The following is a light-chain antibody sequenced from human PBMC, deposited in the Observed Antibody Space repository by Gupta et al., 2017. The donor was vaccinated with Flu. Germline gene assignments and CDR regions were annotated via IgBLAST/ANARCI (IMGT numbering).Light chain of an antibody. Sequence: QSVLTQPPSVSGAPAQRVTITCTGSGAYDDVHWYQQHPGTAPKLLIYGNPFRPSGVADRFSCSKSGTSASPVLTGRQAEDEGDYYCHSYDSSLSGSVFGGGTKLTVL. CDR2: GNP. V-gene: IGLV1-40*01. CDR3: HSYDSSLSGSV. CDR1: GAYDD. J-gene: IGLJ3*02.